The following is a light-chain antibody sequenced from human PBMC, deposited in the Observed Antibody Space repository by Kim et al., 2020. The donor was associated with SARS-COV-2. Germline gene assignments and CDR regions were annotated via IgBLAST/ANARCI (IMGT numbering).Light chain of an antibody. CDR3: SSFASSSTYL. CDR2: DVS. CDR1: SSDVGGYNY. J-gene: IGLJ1*01. V-gene: IGLV2-14*01. Sequence: QSALTQAASVSGSPGQSITISCTGTSSDVGGYNYVSWYQQHPGKDPKLMIYDVSKRPSGVSNRFSGSKSGNTASLTIYGLQAEDEADYYCSSFASSSTYLFGTGTKVTVL.